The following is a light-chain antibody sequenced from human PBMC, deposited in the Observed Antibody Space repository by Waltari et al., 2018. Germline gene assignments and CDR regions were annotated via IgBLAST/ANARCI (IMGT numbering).Light chain of an antibody. J-gene: IGLJ2*01. CDR2: EDE. Sequence: QSLLTQPPSVSAAPGQKVTIPCSGSDSNLGTNFVSWYQQVPGSAPKLLIFEDEKRPSGIPARFSGSKSATSATLAITGLQPGDEADFYCGTWDTSLSPHVIFGGGTRLTVL. CDR3: GTWDTSLSPHVI. V-gene: IGLV1-51*02. CDR1: DSNLGTNF.